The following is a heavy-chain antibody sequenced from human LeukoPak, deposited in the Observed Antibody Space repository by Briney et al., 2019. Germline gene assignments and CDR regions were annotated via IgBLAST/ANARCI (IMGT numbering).Heavy chain of an antibody. D-gene: IGHD1-26*01. Sequence: GESLKISCEGSGYTFTTCWIGWVRQMPGKGLEWMGIIYPSDSDTTYSPSFQGQVTISADKSINTAYLHWSSLKASDTAMYYCARLYGTKIDYWGQGTLVTVSS. J-gene: IGHJ4*02. CDR2: IYPSDSDT. V-gene: IGHV5-51*01. CDR1: GYTFTTCW. CDR3: ARLYGTKIDY.